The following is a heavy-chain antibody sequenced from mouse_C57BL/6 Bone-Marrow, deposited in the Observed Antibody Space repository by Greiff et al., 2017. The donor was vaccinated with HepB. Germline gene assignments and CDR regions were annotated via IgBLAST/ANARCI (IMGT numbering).Heavy chain of an antibody. CDR2: INPSSGYT. CDR1: GYTFTSYT. Sequence: QVQLKQSGAELARPGASVKMSCKASGYTFTSYTMHWVKQRPGQGLEWIGYINPSSGYTKYNQKFKDKATLTADKSSSTAYMQLSSLTSEDSAVYYCARPGSSWYAMDYWGQGTSVTVSS. D-gene: IGHD1-1*01. V-gene: IGHV1-4*01. CDR3: ARPGSSWYAMDY. J-gene: IGHJ4*01.